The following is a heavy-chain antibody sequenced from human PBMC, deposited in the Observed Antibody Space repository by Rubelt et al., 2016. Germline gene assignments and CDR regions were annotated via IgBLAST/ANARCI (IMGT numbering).Heavy chain of an antibody. CDR2: YDGSNK. D-gene: IGHD6-13*01. V-gene: IGHV3-30*01. J-gene: IGHJ5*02. CDR3: ARRAQQLKSWFDP. Sequence: YDGSNKYYADSVKGRFTISRDNSKNTLYLQMNSLRAEDTAVYYCARRAQQLKSWFDPWGQGTLVTVSS.